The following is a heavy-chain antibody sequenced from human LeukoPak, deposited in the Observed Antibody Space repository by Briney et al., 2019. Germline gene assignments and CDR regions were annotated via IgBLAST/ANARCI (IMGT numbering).Heavy chain of an antibody. D-gene: IGHD1-1*01. V-gene: IGHV1-18*01. J-gene: IGHJ4*02. Sequence: ASVKVSCKASGYTFTSYGISWVRQASGQGLEWMGWISAYNGNTNYAQKLQGRVTMTTDTSTSTAYMELRSLRSDDTAVYYCARASPDLIQGAVDYWGQGTLVTVSS. CDR3: ARASPDLIQGAVDY. CDR1: GYTFTSYG. CDR2: ISAYNGNT.